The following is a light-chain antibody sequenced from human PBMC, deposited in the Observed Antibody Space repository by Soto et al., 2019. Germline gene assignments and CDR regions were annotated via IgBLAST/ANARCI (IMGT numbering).Light chain of an antibody. CDR2: SAS. CDR1: HGISTY. J-gene: IGKJ4*01. CDR3: QQSFNTLT. Sequence: DIQMTQSPSSLSAAVGDRVTITCRASHGISTYLCWYQQRPGKAPKLLLYSASILQSGVPPRFSGSGSGTDFALTISRLQPEDIATYYCQQSFNTLTFGGRTKVEIK. V-gene: IGKV1-39*01.